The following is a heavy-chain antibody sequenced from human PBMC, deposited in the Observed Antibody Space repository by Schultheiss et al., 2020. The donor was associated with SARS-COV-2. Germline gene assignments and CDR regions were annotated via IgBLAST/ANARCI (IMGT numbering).Heavy chain of an antibody. CDR1: GGSISSYY. CDR2: IYYSGST. J-gene: IGHJ4*02. Sequence: SQTLSLTCTVSGGSISSYYWSWIRQPPGKGLEWIGSIYYSGSTYYNPSLKSRVTISVDTSKNQFSLKLSSVTAADTAVYYCARDGGTTHFDYWGQGTLVTVSS. D-gene: IGHD3-16*01. V-gene: IGHV4-59*12. CDR3: ARDGGTTHFDY.